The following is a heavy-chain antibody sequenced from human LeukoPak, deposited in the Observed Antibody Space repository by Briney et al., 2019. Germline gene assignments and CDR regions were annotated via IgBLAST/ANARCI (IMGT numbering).Heavy chain of an antibody. CDR2: ISSSSSYI. D-gene: IGHD3-16*01. V-gene: IGHV3-21*01. CDR3: ARDWGEYYFDY. J-gene: IGHJ4*02. CDR1: GFTFSSYS. Sequence: GGSPRLSCAASGFTFSSYSMNWVRQAPGKGLEWVSSISSSSSYIYYADSVKGRFTISRDNAKNSLYLQMNSLRAEDTAVYYCARDWGEYYFDYWGQGTLVTVSS.